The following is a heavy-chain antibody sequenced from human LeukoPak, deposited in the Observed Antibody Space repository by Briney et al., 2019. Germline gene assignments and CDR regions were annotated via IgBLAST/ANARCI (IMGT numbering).Heavy chain of an antibody. Sequence: ASVKVSCKASRYTFTDYYIHWVRQAPGQGLEWMGWINPNGGGTNYAQKFQGRVTLTRDTSVSTAYMELSRLKSDDTAIYYCARGPEWLSYYFDYWGQGTLVTVSS. CDR2: INPNGGGT. J-gene: IGHJ4*02. D-gene: IGHD6-19*01. CDR3: ARGPEWLSYYFDY. V-gene: IGHV1-2*02. CDR1: RYTFTDYY.